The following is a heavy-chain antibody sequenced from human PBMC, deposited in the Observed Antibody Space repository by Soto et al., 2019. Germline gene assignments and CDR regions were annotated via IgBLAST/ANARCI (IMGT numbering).Heavy chain of an antibody. D-gene: IGHD3-22*01. CDR1: GFTVSSNY. Sequence: GGSLRLSCAASGFTVSSNYMSWVRQAPGKGLEWVSVIYSGGSTYYADSVKGRFTISRDNSKNTLYLQMNSLRAEDTAVYYCARLVSSGYYYVTSNNWFDPWGQGTLVTVSS. J-gene: IGHJ5*02. V-gene: IGHV3-53*01. CDR2: IYSGGST. CDR3: ARLVSSGYYYVTSNNWFDP.